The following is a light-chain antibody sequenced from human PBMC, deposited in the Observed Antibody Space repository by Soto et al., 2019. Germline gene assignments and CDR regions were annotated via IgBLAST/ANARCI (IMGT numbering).Light chain of an antibody. CDR1: GSDVGGYDY. CDR3: SSYTSSSTYV. Sequence: QSALTQPASVSGSPGQSITISCTGTGSDVGGYDYVSWYQHHPGKAPKVMIYEVTNRPSGVSNRFSGSKSGNTASLTISGLLAEDEADYYSSSYTSSSTYVFGTGTKVTVL. J-gene: IGLJ1*01. CDR2: EVT. V-gene: IGLV2-14*01.